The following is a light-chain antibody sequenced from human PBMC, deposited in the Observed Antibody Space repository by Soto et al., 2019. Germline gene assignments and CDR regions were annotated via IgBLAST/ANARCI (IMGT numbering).Light chain of an antibody. CDR3: QQYNRYLFL. CDR1: PSISTL. J-gene: IGKJ3*01. Sequence: DIQLTQSPSTLSASVGDRVTITCRASPSISTLLAWYQQKPGKAPKLLIYDATSLESGVQSRFRGSGSGTAFTLTISSLQPDDFAPYDGQQYNRYLFLFGPGTKVHLK. V-gene: IGKV1-5*01. CDR2: DAT.